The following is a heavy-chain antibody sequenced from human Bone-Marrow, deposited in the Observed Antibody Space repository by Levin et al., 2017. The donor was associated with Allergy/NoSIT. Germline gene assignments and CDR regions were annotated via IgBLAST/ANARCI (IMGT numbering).Heavy chain of an antibody. D-gene: IGHD6-13*01. V-gene: IGHV3-9*01. CDR2: ISWNSGSI. CDR1: GFTFDDYA. CDR3: AKDRIAAAAGGGVPYGMDV. Sequence: GGSLRLSCAASGFTFDDYAMHWVRQAPGKGLEWVSGISWNSGSIGYADSVKGRFTISRDNAKNSLYLQMNSLRAEDTALYYCAKDRIAAAAGGGVPYGMDVWGQGTTVTVSS. J-gene: IGHJ6*02.